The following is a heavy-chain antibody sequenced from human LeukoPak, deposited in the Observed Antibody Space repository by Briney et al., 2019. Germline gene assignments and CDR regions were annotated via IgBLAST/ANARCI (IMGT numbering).Heavy chain of an antibody. CDR1: GFTFSSYS. CDR3: ARGEVAAAADDAFDI. V-gene: IGHV3-48*01. D-gene: IGHD6-13*01. Sequence: PGGSLRLSCAASGFTFSSYSMNWVRQAPGKGLEWVSYISSSSSTIYYADSVKGRFTISRDNAKNSLYLQMNSLRAEDTAAYYCARGEVAAAADDAFDIWGQGTMVTVSS. CDR2: ISSSSSTI. J-gene: IGHJ3*02.